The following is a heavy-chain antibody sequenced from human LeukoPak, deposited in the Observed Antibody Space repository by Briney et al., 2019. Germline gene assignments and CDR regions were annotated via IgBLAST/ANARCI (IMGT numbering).Heavy chain of an antibody. Sequence: PGGSLRLSCAASGFTFSDYYMSWIRQAPGKGLEWVSYISSSGSTIYYADSVKGRFTISRDNAKNSLYLQMNSLRGEDTAVYYCARSPIVGATYVDYWGQGTLVTVSS. J-gene: IGHJ4*02. CDR3: ARSPIVGATYVDY. D-gene: IGHD1-26*01. V-gene: IGHV3-11*04. CDR1: GFTFSDYY. CDR2: ISSSGSTI.